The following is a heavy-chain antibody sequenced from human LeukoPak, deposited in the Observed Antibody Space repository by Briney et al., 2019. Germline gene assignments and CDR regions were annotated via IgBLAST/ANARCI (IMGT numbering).Heavy chain of an antibody. J-gene: IGHJ4*02. Sequence: GGSLRLSCAASGFTFSNYGMSWVRQAPGRGLEWVSTITGSGTNTDYADSVKGRFTISRDNSKNTLYLQMNGLRGDDTAVYYCAKGGSPVFYGSGRFDYWGQGTLVTVSS. CDR1: GFTFSNYG. D-gene: IGHD3-10*01. CDR3: AKGGSPVFYGSGRFDY. V-gene: IGHV3-23*01. CDR2: ITGSGTNT.